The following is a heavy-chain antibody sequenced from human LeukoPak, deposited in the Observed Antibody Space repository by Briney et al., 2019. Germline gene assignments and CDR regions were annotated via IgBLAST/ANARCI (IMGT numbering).Heavy chain of an antibody. CDR1: GYTFTGYY. CDR3: ASTKAGYAQFDY. V-gene: IGHV1-2*02. D-gene: IGHD1-1*01. J-gene: IGHJ4*01. CDR2: INPNSGGT. Sequence: ASVKVSCKASGYTFTGYYMHWVRQAPGQGLEWMGGINPNSGGTNYAQKFQGRVTMTRDTSISTAYMELSRLRSDDTAVYYCASTKAGYAQFDYWGQGTLVTVSS.